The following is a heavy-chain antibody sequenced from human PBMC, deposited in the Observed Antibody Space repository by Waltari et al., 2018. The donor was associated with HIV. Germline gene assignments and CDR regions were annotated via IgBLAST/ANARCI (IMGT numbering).Heavy chain of an antibody. CDR1: GFTFSSYW. V-gene: IGHV3-7*04. CDR2: KKQDGSWK. D-gene: IGHD3-10*01. CDR3: ARGGFYGSGSKVN. Sequence: EVQLVESGGGLVQPGGSLRLSCAASGFTFSSYWMSWVRQAPGKGLEVVANKKQDGSWKYYVDFVNGRVTISRDNAENSLYLQMNSLRAEDTAVYYCARGGFYGSGSKVNWGQGTLVTVSS. J-gene: IGHJ4*02.